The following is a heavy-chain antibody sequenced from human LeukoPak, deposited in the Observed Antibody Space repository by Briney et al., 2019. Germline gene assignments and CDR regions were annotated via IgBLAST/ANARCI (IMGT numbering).Heavy chain of an antibody. Sequence: PGRSLRLSCAASGFPFSASPIHWVRQAPGKGLEWVAIISYDGSSKYYADSVKGRFTISGDSSKNTLYLQMNSLRDEDTAVYYCARGSGNSRSWYIVRDGMDVWGQGTTVTVSS. CDR3: ARGSGNSRSWYIVRDGMDV. CDR2: ISYDGSSK. CDR1: GFPFSASP. J-gene: IGHJ6*02. D-gene: IGHD6-13*01. V-gene: IGHV3-30-3*01.